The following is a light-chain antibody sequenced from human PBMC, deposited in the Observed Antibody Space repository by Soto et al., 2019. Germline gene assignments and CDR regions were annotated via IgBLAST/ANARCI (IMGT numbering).Light chain of an antibody. CDR2: DAS. CDR3: QQYNNWPQT. Sequence: EIVFTQSPATLSASVPQRCTLPCRASQSLRNSLAWYQQKPGQGPRLLIYDASTRATGIPARFSGSGSGTDFTLTISGLQSEDFAVYYCQQYNNWPQTFGQGTKVDI. CDR1: QSLRNS. J-gene: IGKJ1*01. V-gene: IGKV3-15*01.